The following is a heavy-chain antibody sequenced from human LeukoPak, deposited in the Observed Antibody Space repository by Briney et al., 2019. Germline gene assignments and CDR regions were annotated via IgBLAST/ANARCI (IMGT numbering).Heavy chain of an antibody. Sequence: GGSLRLSCAASGFTLSSYAMSWVRQAPGKGLEWVSAISDSGNTYHADSVKGRVTISRDSSKNTLFLQMNRLRPEDAAVYYCAKAPVTTCRGAYCYPFDYWGQGTLVTVSS. CDR2: ISDSGNT. D-gene: IGHD2-21*01. J-gene: IGHJ4*02. CDR3: AKAPVTTCRGAYCYPFDY. CDR1: GFTLSSYA. V-gene: IGHV3-23*01.